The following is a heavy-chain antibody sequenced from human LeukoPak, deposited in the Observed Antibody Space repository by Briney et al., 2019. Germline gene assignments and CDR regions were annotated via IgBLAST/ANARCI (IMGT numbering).Heavy chain of an antibody. J-gene: IGHJ5*02. Sequence: GGSLRLSCAASGFTFSSYGMHWVRQAPGKGLEWVAVIWYDGSNKYYADSVKGRFTISRDNSKNTLYLQMNSLRAEDTAVYYCARDRRRAQYYDILTGQPFDPWGQGTLATVSS. CDR3: ARDRRRAQYYDILTGQPFDP. CDR1: GFTFSSYG. V-gene: IGHV3-33*08. CDR2: IWYDGSNK. D-gene: IGHD3-9*01.